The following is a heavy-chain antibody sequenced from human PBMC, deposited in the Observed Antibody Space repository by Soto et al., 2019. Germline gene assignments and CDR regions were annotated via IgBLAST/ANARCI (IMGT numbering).Heavy chain of an antibody. CDR3: AMTYYYDSSAHF. D-gene: IGHD3-22*01. V-gene: IGHV4-39*01. Sequence: SETLSLTCTVSGGSISSSSYYWGWIRQPPGKGLEWIGSIYYSGSTYYNPSLKSRVTISVDTSKNQFSLKLSSVTAADTAVYYCAMTYYYDSSAHFWGQGTLVTVSS. J-gene: IGHJ4*02. CDR2: IYYSGST. CDR1: GGSISSSSYY.